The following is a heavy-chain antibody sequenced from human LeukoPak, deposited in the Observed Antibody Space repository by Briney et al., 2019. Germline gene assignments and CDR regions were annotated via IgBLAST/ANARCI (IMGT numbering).Heavy chain of an antibody. CDR1: GGSISDHY. Sequence: PSETLSLTCIVSGGSISDHYWSWIRQPAGKGLEWIGRIYSSGSTNYNPSLKSRVSMSVDTSENQFSLRLSSVTAADTAVYYWGRGGQLWETFDYGGQGTLVTVSS. CDR3: GRGGQLWETFDY. J-gene: IGHJ4*02. D-gene: IGHD3-16*01. V-gene: IGHV4-4*07. CDR2: IYSSGST.